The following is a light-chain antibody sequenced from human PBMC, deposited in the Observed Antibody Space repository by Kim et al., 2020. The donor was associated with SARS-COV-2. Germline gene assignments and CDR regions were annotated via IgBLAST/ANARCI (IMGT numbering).Light chain of an antibody. CDR1: QSLLYTNGYNY. CDR3: MQALQTPYT. V-gene: IGKV2-28*01. Sequence: DIVMTQSPLSLPVTPGEPASISCRSSQSLLYTNGYNYLDWYVQKPGQSPQLLIYLGSNRASGVPDRFSGSGSGTRFTLKISRVEAEDVGVYYCMQALQTPYTFGQGTKLEI. CDR2: LGS. J-gene: IGKJ2*01.